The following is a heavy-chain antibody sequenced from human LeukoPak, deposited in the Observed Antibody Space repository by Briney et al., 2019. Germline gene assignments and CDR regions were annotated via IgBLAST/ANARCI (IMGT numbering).Heavy chain of an antibody. Sequence: GGSLRLSCAASGFTFSSYGMHWVRQAPGKGLERVAFIRYDGSNKYYGDSVKGRFSISRDNSKNTLYLQMNSLRAEDTAVYYCAKDRVRGGSYYAFDIWGQGTMVTVSS. CDR2: IRYDGSNK. V-gene: IGHV3-30*02. CDR1: GFTFSSYG. CDR3: AKDRVRGGSYYAFDI. D-gene: IGHD1-26*01. J-gene: IGHJ3*02.